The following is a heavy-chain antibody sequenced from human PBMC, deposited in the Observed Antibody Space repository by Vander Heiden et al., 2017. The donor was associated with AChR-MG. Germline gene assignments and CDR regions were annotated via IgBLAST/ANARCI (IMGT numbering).Heavy chain of an antibody. V-gene: IGHV1-3*01. CDR3: ARDESFLVY. J-gene: IGHJ4*02. Sequence: QLVQSGAEVQKPGASVKVSCKASGYTLTTYGIHWVRQAPGQRLEWMGWINGGIDNTKYSQKCQGRVTITRDTSASTVYMELSSLRSEDTAVYYCARDESFLVYWGQGTLVTVSS. CDR2: INGGIDNT. D-gene: IGHD3-16*01. CDR1: GYTLTTYG.